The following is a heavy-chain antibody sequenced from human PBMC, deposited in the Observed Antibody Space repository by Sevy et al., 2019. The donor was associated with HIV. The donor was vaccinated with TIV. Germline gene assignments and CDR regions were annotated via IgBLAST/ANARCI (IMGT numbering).Heavy chain of an antibody. CDR3: TLWKGDQSIFDY. V-gene: IGHV3-49*04. CDR1: GFTFGDYA. CDR2: LKSKASGGTL. D-gene: IGHD1-1*01. Sequence: GGSLRLSCAASGFTFGDYAMNWVRQAPGKGLEWVAFLKSKASGGTLHPAASVQGRFTISRDDSKNIAYLQMNDLKTEDTAVYYCTLWKGDQSIFDYWGQGALVTVSS. J-gene: IGHJ4*02.